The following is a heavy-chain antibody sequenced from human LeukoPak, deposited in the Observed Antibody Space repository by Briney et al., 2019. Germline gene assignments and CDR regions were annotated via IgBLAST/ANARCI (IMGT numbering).Heavy chain of an antibody. Sequence: GGSLRLSCAASGFTFSSYWMSWVRQAPGKGLEWVANIKQDGSEKYYVDSVKGRFTISRDNAKNSLYLQMNSLRAEDTAVYYCARELRGATDYYMDVWGKGTTVTISS. V-gene: IGHV3-7*01. D-gene: IGHD1-26*01. J-gene: IGHJ6*03. CDR1: GFTFSSYW. CDR3: ARELRGATDYYMDV. CDR2: IKQDGSEK.